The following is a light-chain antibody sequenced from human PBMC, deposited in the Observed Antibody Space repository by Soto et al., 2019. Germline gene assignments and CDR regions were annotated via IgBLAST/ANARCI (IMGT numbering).Light chain of an antibody. Sequence: QSALTQPASVSGSPGQSITISCTGTSSDVGAYDYVSWYQQQPGKAPKLMIHDVSKRPSGVSNRFSGSKSGNTASLTISGLQAEDEGDYYCSSFTSSNTVVFGGGTKLTVL. CDR2: DVS. V-gene: IGLV2-14*01. CDR1: SSDVGAYDY. CDR3: SSFTSSNTVV. J-gene: IGLJ2*01.